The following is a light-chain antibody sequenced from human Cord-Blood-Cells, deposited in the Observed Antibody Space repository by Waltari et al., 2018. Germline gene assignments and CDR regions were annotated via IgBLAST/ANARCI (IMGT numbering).Light chain of an antibody. Sequence: EIVLTQSPATLSSSPGERATLSCRASQSVSSYLAWYQQKPGQAPRLLIHDASNRATGIPARFSGSGSGTDFTLTISSLEPEDFAVYYCQQRSNWPLTFGGGTMVEIK. J-gene: IGKJ4*01. V-gene: IGKV3-11*01. CDR2: DAS. CDR1: QSVSSY. CDR3: QQRSNWPLT.